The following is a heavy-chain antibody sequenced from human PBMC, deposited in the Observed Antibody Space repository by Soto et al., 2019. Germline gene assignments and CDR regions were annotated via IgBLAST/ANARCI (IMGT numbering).Heavy chain of an antibody. J-gene: IGHJ6*03. CDR1: GYTFTGYY. Sequence: ASVKVSCKASGYTFTGYYMHWVRQAPGQGLEWMGWINPNSGGTNYAQKFQGWVTMTRDTSISTAYMELSRLRSDDTAVYYCARGDIVVVPAAMHDYYYMDVWDKGTTVTVSS. V-gene: IGHV1-2*04. D-gene: IGHD2-2*01. CDR3: ARGDIVVVPAAMHDYYYMDV. CDR2: INPNSGGT.